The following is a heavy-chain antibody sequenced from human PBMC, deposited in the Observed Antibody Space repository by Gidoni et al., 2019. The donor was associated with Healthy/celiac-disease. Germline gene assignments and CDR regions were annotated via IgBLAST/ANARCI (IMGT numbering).Heavy chain of an antibody. V-gene: IGHV3-30*18. CDR2: ISYDGSNK. J-gene: IGHJ4*02. CDR1: GFTFSSYG. D-gene: IGHD2-8*01. CDR3: AKDLDIVLMVYEGGYFDY. Sequence: QVQLVESGGGVVQPGRSLRLSCAASGFTFSSYGMHWVRQAPGKGLEWVAVISYDGSNKYYADSVKGRFTISRDNSKNTLYLQMNSLRAEDTAVYYCAKDLDIVLMVYEGGYFDYWGQGTLVTVSS.